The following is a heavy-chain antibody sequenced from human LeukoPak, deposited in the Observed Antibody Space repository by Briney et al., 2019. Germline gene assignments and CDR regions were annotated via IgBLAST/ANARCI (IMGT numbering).Heavy chain of an antibody. D-gene: IGHD1-26*01. CDR3: ARMRYGSNCFDY. CDR1: GFTLTSSG. J-gene: IGHJ4*02. CDR2: ISGNNGNT. V-gene: IGHV1-18*01. Sequence: ASVKVSCKASGFTLTSSGFSWVRQAPGQGLEWMGWISGNNGNTNYAQQFQGRVSMTIDTSTSTAYMELRSLRSDDTAVYFCARMRYGSNCFDYWGQGTLVTVSS.